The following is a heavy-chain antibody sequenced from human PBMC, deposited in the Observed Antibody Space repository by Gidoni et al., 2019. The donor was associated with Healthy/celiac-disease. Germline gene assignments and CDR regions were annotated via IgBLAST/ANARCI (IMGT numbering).Heavy chain of an antibody. J-gene: IGHJ2*01. CDR2: ISSSSSYI. CDR1: GFTCSSYS. D-gene: IGHD6-6*01. Sequence: EVQLVESGGGLVKLGGSPRLSCATSGFTCSSYSMNWVRQAPGQGLEWVSDISSSSSYIYYADSVKGRFTISRDNAKNSLYLQMNSLRAEDTAVYYCARDLAARRYFDLWGRGTLVTVSS. V-gene: IGHV3-21*01. CDR3: ARDLAARRYFDL.